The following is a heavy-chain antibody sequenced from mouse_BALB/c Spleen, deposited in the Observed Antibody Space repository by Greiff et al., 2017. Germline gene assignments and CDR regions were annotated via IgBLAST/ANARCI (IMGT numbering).Heavy chain of an antibody. CDR3: AKGLSYFDD. CDR2: IDPSDSYT. J-gene: IGHJ2*01. CDR1: GYTFTSYW. V-gene: IGHV1-69*02. D-gene: IGHD6-5*01. Sequence: QVQLQQPGAELVKPGASVKLSCKASGYTFTSYWMHWVKQRPGQGLEWIGEIDPSDSYTNYNQKFKGKATLTVDKSSSTAYMQLSSLTSEDSAVYYCAKGLSYFDDWGQGTTLTVSS.